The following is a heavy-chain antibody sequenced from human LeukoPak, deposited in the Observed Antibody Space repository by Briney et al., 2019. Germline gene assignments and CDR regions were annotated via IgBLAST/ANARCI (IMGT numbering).Heavy chain of an antibody. CDR3: ARVTGRWLQFDY. V-gene: IGHV4-4*07. D-gene: IGHD5-24*01. J-gene: IGHJ4*02. CDR2: IYTSGST. CDR1: GNSFGDYY. Sequence: SETLSLTCTVSGNSFGDYYWSWIRQPAGKGLEWIGRIYTSGSTTYNPSLKSRVTMSVDTSKSQFSLNLMSVTAADTAVYYCARVTGRWLQFDYWGQGTPVTVSS.